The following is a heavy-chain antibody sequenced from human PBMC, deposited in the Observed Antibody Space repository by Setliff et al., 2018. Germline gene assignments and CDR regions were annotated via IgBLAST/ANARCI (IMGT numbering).Heavy chain of an antibody. D-gene: IGHD3-10*01. CDR1: GFTFDDYA. CDR2: ISWDGGST. CDR3: AMGDEYGSGSYYPFDY. V-gene: IGHV3-43D*04. Sequence: GSLRLSCAASGFTFDDYAMHWVRQAPGKGLEWVSLISWDGGSTYYADSVKGRFTISRDNSKNSLYLQMNSLRAEDTALYYCAMGDEYGSGSYYPFDYWGQGTLVTVSS. J-gene: IGHJ4*02.